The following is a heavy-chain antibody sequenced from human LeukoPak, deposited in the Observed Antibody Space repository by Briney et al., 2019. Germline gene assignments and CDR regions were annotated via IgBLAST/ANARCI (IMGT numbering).Heavy chain of an antibody. CDR2: ISDSGGTT. D-gene: IGHD3-22*01. V-gene: IGHV3-23*01. CDR1: GFTFSNYG. CDR3: ARDRLVNPDAFDI. J-gene: IGHJ3*02. Sequence: GGTLRLSCAASGFTFSNYGMSWVRQAPGKGLEWVSIISDSGGTTYYADSVKGRFTISRDNSKNTLYLQMNSLRAEGTAVYYCARDRLVNPDAFDIWGQGTMVTVSS.